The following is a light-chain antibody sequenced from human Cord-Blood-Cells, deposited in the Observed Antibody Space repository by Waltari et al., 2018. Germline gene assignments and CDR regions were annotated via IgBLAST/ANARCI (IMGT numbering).Light chain of an antibody. V-gene: IGKV3-15*01. Sequence: EIVMTQSPATLSVSPGERATLSCRASQSVSSSLAWYQQKPGQAPRLLIYGSSTRATGIPARFSGSGSGTEFTLTISSLQSEDFAVYYCQQYNNWPLLFTFGPGTKVDIK. CDR3: QQYNNWPLLFT. J-gene: IGKJ3*01. CDR1: QSVSSS. CDR2: GSS.